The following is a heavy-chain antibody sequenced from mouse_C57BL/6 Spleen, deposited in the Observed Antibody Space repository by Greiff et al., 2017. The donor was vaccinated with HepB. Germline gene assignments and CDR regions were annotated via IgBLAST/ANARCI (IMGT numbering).Heavy chain of an antibody. V-gene: IGHV3-6*01. Sequence: VQLKESGPGLVKPSQSLSLTCSVTGYSITSGYYWNWIRQFPGNKLEWMGYISYDGSNNYNPSLKNRISITRDTSKNQFFLKLNSVTTEDTATYYCARDGKRYAMDYWGQGTSVTVSS. CDR3: ARDGKRYAMDY. J-gene: IGHJ4*01. CDR2: ISYDGSN. D-gene: IGHD2-1*01. CDR1: GYSITSGYY.